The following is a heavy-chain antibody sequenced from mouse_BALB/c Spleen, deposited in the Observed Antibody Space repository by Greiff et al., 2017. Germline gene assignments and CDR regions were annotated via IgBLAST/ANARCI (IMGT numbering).Heavy chain of an antibody. V-gene: IGHV3-8*02. Sequence: EVNLVESGPSLVKPSQTLSLTCSVTGDSITSGYWNWIRKFPGNKLEYMGYISYSGSTYYNPSLKSRISITRDTSKNQYYLQLNSVTTEDTATYYGARRDYYGSYWYFDGWGAGTTVTVSS. CDR1: GDSITSGY. D-gene: IGHD1-1*01. J-gene: IGHJ1*01. CDR2: ISYSGST. CDR3: ARRDYYGSYWYFDG.